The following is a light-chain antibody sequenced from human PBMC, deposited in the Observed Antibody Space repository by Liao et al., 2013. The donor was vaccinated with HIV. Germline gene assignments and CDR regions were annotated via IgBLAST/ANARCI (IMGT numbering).Light chain of an antibody. J-gene: IGLJ1*01. V-gene: IGLV3-1*01. CDR3: QVWDSSSDHYV. CDR2: QDN. CDR1: TLGEKY. Sequence: SFELIQPPSVSVSPGQTASITCSGDTLGEKYVSWYQQKPGQSPVLVIYQDNKRPSGIPERFSGSNSGNTATLTISRVEAGDEADYYCQVWDSSSDHYVFGTGTKVTVL.